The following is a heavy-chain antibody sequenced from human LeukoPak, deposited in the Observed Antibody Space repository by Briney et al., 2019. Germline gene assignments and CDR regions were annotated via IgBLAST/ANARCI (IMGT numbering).Heavy chain of an antibody. V-gene: IGHV4-30-4*08. D-gene: IGHD3-3*01. CDR3: ARADYDFWSGYYTPNWFDP. Sequence: SETLSLTCTVSGGSISRGDYYWSWIRQPPGKGLEWIGYIYYSGSTYYNPSLKSRVTISVDTSKNQFSLKLSSVTAADTAVYYCARADYDFWSGYYTPNWFDPWGQGTLVTVSS. CDR2: IYYSGST. CDR1: GGSISRGDYY. J-gene: IGHJ5*02.